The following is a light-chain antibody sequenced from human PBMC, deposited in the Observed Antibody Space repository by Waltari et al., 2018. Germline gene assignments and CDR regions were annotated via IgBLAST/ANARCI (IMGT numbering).Light chain of an antibody. CDR3: FSAADNSLV. J-gene: IGLJ2*01. CDR2: KDT. CDR1: VLAKKY. Sequence: SYELTQPSSVSVSPGQTARITCSGDVLAKKYARWFQQKPGQAPVLVIYKDTGRPSRIPERFSGSSSGTTVTLTIRGAQVEDEADYYCFSAADNSLVFGGGTKLTVL. V-gene: IGLV3-27*01.